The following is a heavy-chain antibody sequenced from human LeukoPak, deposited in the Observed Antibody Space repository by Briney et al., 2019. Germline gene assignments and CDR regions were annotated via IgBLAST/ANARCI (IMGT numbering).Heavy chain of an antibody. Sequence: SETLSLTCTVSGGSISSYYWSWIRQPPGKGLEWIGYIYYSGSTYYNPSLKSRVTISVDTSKNQFSLKLSSVTAADTAVYYCARDPTLVVPPHAFDIWGQGTMVTVSS. V-gene: IGHV4-59*12. D-gene: IGHD2-15*01. CDR1: GGSISSYY. CDR2: IYYSGST. J-gene: IGHJ3*02. CDR3: ARDPTLVVPPHAFDI.